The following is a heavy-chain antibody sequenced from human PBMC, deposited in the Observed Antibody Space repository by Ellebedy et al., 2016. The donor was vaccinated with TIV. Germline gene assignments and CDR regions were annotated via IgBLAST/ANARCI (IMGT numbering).Heavy chain of an antibody. CDR3: ARDIYCSGGSCWGFDF. CDR1: GFTFSTYA. J-gene: IGHJ4*02. V-gene: IGHV3-30*14. CDR2: ISYDGGTK. Sequence: GGSLRLXCAASGFTFSTYAMHWVRQAPGKGLEWVAVISYDGGTKYYADSVKGRFTISRDNSKNTLYLQMNSLRADDTAVYYCARDIYCSGGSCWGFDFWGQGTLVTVSS. D-gene: IGHD2-15*01.